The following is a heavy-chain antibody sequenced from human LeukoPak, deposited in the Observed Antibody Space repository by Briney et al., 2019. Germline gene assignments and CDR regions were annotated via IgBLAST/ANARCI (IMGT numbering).Heavy chain of an antibody. J-gene: IGHJ5*01. D-gene: IGHD2-8*01. CDR2: THYSGTT. Sequence: SSETPSLTCSVSRDSHSGFFLKLIWQSPQKGLEWIAVTHYSGTTNYNPSLKSRVTISIDTSRQQFFLKLSSVTAADTAVYYCVLAPNSNWFDFWGQGTRVTVSS. CDR3: VLAPNSNWFDF. V-gene: IGHV4-59*12. CDR1: RDSHSGFF.